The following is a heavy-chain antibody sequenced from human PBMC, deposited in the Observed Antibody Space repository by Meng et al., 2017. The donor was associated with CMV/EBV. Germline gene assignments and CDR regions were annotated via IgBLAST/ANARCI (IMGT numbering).Heavy chain of an antibody. J-gene: IGHJ6*02. CDR3: ATARGYSSSWYDEDYYGMDV. Sequence: SETLSLTCTVSGGSISSYYWSWIRQPPGKGLEWIGYIYYSGSTNYNPSLKSRVTISVDTSKNQFSLKLSSVTAADTAVYYCATARGYSSSWYDEDYYGMDVWGQGTTVTVSS. V-gene: IGHV4-59*01. CDR2: IYYSGST. D-gene: IGHD6-13*01. CDR1: GGSISSYY.